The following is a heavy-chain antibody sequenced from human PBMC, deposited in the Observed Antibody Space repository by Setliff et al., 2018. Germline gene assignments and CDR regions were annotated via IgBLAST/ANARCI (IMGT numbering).Heavy chain of an antibody. CDR1: GGSFSGYY. Sequence: SETLSLTCAVYGGSFSGYYWSWIRQPPGKRLEWIGEIIHTGNTYYNPSLKSRLTLSLDSSKNQFSLKLSSVTAADTAVYYCARESRYYYDNLGTLDYWGQGTLVTVSS. CDR2: IIHTGNT. V-gene: IGHV4-34*12. D-gene: IGHD3-22*01. J-gene: IGHJ4*02. CDR3: ARESRYYYDNLGTLDY.